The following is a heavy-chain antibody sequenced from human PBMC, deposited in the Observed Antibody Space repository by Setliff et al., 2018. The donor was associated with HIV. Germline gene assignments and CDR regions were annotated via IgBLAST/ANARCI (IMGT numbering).Heavy chain of an antibody. V-gene: IGHV4-59*12. J-gene: IGHJ4*02. CDR1: GGSIRSYY. D-gene: IGHD6-13*01. CDR2: IYYSGST. Sequence: SETLSLTCTVSGGSIRSYYWSWIRQPPGKGLEWIGYIYYSGSTNYSPSLESRVTISIDTSKNQFSLKLSSVTAADTAVYFCARGRGSSSSWPIDYWGQGTLVTVSS. CDR3: ARGRGSSSSWPIDY.